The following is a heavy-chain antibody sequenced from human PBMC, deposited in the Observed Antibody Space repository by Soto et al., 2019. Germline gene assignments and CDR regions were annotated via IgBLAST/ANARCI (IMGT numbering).Heavy chain of an antibody. CDR2: IIPIFGTA. V-gene: IGHV1-69*13. D-gene: IGHD3-16*01. J-gene: IGHJ4*02. Sequence: SVKVSCKASGGTFSSYAISWVRQAPGRGLEWMGGIIPIFGTANYAQKFQGRVTITADESTSTAYMELSSLRSEDTAVYYCAGGRKEKYYWQPFDYWGQGTLVTVSS. CDR1: GGTFSSYA. CDR3: AGGRKEKYYWQPFDY.